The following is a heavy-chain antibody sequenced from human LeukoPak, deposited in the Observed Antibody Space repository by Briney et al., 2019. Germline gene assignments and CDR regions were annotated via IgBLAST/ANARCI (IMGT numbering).Heavy chain of an antibody. CDR2: IYYSGST. CDR3: ARDSVTTPYFDY. Sequence: PSETLSLTCTVSGGSISSDDYYWSWIRQPPGKGLEWIGYIYYSGSTYYNPSLKSRVTISVDTSKNQFSLKLGSVAAADTAVYYCARDSVTTPYFDYWGQGTLVTVSS. CDR1: GGSISSDDYY. V-gene: IGHV4-30-4*01. J-gene: IGHJ4*02. D-gene: IGHD4-17*01.